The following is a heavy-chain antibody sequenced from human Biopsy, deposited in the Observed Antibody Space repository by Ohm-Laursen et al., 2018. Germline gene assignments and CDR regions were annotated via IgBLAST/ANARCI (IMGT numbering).Heavy chain of an antibody. CDR2: MSYDGTQK. J-gene: IGHJ4*02. D-gene: IGHD3-22*01. Sequence: SLRLSCAATGFTFSSYGMHWVRQAPGKGLEWVATMSYDGTQKYYGDSVKGRFTISRDNSKNTLYLQMNSLRAEDTAVYYCAKDYRDSRGIFGIVVVRPLDYWGQGSLVTVSS. CDR1: GFTFSSYG. V-gene: IGHV3-30*18. CDR3: AKDYRDSRGIFGIVVVRPLDY.